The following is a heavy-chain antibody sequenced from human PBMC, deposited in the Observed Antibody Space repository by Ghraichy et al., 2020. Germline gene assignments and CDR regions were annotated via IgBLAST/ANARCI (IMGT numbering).Heavy chain of an antibody. D-gene: IGHD3-3*01. CDR1: GYTFTSYG. CDR2: ISAYNGNT. J-gene: IGHJ6*02. Sequence: ASVKVSCKASGYTFTSYGISWVRQAPGQGLEWMGWISAYNGNTNYAQKLQGRVTMTTDTSTSTAYMELRSLRSDDTAVYYCARVLYDFWSGYGYYGMDVWGQGTTVTVSS. V-gene: IGHV1-18*01. CDR3: ARVLYDFWSGYGYYGMDV.